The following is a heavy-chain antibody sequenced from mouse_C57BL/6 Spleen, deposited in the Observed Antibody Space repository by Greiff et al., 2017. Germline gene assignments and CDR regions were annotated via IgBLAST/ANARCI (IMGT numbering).Heavy chain of an antibody. D-gene: IGHD3-3*01. V-gene: IGHV1-26*01. J-gene: IGHJ1*03. CDR1: GYTFTDYY. CDR2: INPNNGGT. Sequence: EVQLQQSGPELVKPGASVKISCKASGYTFTDYYMNWVKQSHGKSLEWIGDINPNNGGTSYNQKFKGKATLTVDKSSSTAYMELRSLTSEDSAVYYCARGTEWYFDVWGTGTTVTVSS. CDR3: ARGTEWYFDV.